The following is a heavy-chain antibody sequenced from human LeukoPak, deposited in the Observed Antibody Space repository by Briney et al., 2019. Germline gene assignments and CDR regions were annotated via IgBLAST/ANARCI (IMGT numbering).Heavy chain of an antibody. CDR2: IYYSGST. V-gene: IGHV4-59*12. Sequence: PSETLSLTCTVSGGSISSYYWSWIRQPPGKRLEWIGHIYYSGSTNYNPSLKSRVTISVDTSKNQFSLKLSSVTAADTAVYYCARGPSERYYESSGYYYFDYWGQGTLGTVSS. CDR3: ARGPSERYYESSGYYYFDY. D-gene: IGHD3-22*01. CDR1: GGSISSYY. J-gene: IGHJ4*02.